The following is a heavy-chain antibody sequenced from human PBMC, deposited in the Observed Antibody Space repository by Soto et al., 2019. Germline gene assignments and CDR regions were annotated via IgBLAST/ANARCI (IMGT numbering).Heavy chain of an antibody. J-gene: IGHJ4*02. Sequence: EVQLVESGGGLVQPGGSLRLSCAASGFTVSSNYMTWVRQAPGKGLEYVSAISSNGGSTYYANSVKGRFTISRDNSKNXXXXXMXXLRAEDMAVYYCARGFGWLDYWGQGTLVTVSS. V-gene: IGHV3-64*01. D-gene: IGHD6-19*01. CDR1: GFTVSSNY. CDR3: ARGFGWLDY. CDR2: ISSNGGST.